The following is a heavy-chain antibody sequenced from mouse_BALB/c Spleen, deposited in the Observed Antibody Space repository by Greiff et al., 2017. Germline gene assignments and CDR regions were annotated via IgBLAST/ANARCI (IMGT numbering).Heavy chain of an antibody. Sequence: VQLQQSGPELVKPGASVKMSCKASGYTFTSYVMHWVKQKPGQGLEWIGYINPYNDGTKYSEKFKGKATLTSDKSSSTAYMELSSLTSEDSAVYYCAVYGNYGWFAYWGQGTLVTVSA. D-gene: IGHD2-10*02. J-gene: IGHJ3*01. CDR2: INPYNDGT. CDR3: AVYGNYGWFAY. V-gene: IGHV1-14*01. CDR1: GYTFTSYV.